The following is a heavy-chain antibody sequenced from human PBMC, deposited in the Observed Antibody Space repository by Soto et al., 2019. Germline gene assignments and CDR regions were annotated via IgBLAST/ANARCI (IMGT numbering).Heavy chain of an antibody. V-gene: IGHV4-4*02. CDR3: ATGVSYCSTTGCLDGCLDR. D-gene: IGHD2-2*01. CDR2: IYHSGTT. Sequence: QVHLQESRPGLVKASGTLSLTCAVSSGSISSNNWWSWVRQPPGKGLEWIGEIYHSGTTNYNPSLKSRVTISVDTSKTQFSRNLNSVPAADTPVYYWATGVSYCSTTGCLDGCLDRWGRGTRVSVSS. J-gene: IGHJ2*01. CDR1: SGSISSNNW.